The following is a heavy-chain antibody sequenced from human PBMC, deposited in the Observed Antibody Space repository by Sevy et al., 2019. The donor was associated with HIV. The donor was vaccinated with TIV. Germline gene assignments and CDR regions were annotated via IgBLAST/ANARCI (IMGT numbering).Heavy chain of an antibody. CDR3: AGENAWGRGYS. J-gene: IGHJ4*02. V-gene: IGHV4-59*08. CDR1: GGSITSLY. CDR2: IYYNGHI. D-gene: IGHD1-26*01. Sequence: SETLSLTCTVSGGSITSLYWNWIRQPPEKGLEWIAIIYYNGHINYNPSLKSRVTLSLDTSKNQFSLRLSSVTAADTAMYYCAGENAWGRGYSWGQGTLVTVSS.